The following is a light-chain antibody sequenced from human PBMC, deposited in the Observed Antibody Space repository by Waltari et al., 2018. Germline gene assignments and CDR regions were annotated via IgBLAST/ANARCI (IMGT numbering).Light chain of an antibody. CDR3: CSYAGSSTWV. Sequence: QSALTQPASVSGSPGQSLTIPCPGTSSVVGSYNLVSWDQQHPGKAPKLRIYEGSQRPSGVSNRFSGSKPGNTASLTISGLQAEDEADYYCCSYAGSSTWVFGGGTKLTVL. CDR1: SSVVGSYNL. CDR2: EGS. J-gene: IGLJ3*02. V-gene: IGLV2-23*01.